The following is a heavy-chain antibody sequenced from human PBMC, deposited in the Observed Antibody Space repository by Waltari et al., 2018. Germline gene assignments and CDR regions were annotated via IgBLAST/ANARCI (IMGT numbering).Heavy chain of an antibody. CDR3: ARGLHYSESSGYQPLRY. V-gene: IGHV4-30-4*01. Sequence: QVQLQESGPGLVKPSQTLSLTCSVSGGSISSGEYDLTWIRQPPGKGLEWIGHTYYSGSSYYNPALNSRVSILVDTSRNQFSLRLASVTAADTAVYFCARGLHYSESSGYQPLRYWGQGILVTVSS. D-gene: IGHD3-22*01. J-gene: IGHJ4*01. CDR1: GGSISSGEYD. CDR2: TYYSGSS.